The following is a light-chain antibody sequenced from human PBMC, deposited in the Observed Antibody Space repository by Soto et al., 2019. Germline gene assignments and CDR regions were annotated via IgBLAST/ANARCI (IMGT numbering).Light chain of an antibody. CDR2: EDL. V-gene: IGLV6-57*01. CDR3: QSYDSSNDCWV. Sequence: NFMLTQPHSVSESPGKTVTISCTRSSGSIASNYVQWYQQRPGSSPTTVIYEDLHRPSGVPDRFSGSIDSSSNSASLTISGLKTEDEADYYCQSYDSSNDCWVFGGGTKLTVL. J-gene: IGLJ3*02. CDR1: SGSIASNY.